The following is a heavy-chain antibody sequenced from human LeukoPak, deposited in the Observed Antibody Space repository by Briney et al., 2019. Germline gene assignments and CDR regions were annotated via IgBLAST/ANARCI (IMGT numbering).Heavy chain of an antibody. J-gene: IGHJ6*02. V-gene: IGHV3-33*01. CDR1: GFTFSSYG. D-gene: IGHD4-17*01. Sequence: GGSLRLSCAASGFTFSSYGMHWVRQAPGKGLEWVAVIWYDGSNKYYADSVKGRFTISRDNSKNTLYLQMNSLRAEDTAVYYCAREGSVYGDGMDVWGQGTTVTVSS. CDR2: IWYDGSNK. CDR3: AREGSVYGDGMDV.